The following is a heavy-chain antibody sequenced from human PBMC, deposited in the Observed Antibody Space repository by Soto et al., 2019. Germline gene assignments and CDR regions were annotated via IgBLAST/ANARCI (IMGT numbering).Heavy chain of an antibody. J-gene: IGHJ6*02. D-gene: IGHD2-8*01. Sequence: GESLKISCKGSGYTFSNYWIGWVRQMPGKGLDWMGIIYPDESDTRYSPSFQGQVTISADKSISTAYLQWSSLKASDTAMYYCVKMVLRGGGSLSYSYYGMNIGAQGTRVPVP. V-gene: IGHV5-51*01. CDR1: GYTFSNYW. CDR2: IYPDESDT. CDR3: VKMVLRGGGSLSYSYYGMNI.